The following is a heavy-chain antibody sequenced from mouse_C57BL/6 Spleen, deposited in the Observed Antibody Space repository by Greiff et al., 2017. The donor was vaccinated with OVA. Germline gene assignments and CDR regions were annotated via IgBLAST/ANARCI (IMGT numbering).Heavy chain of an antibody. CDR1: GYTFTSYW. Sequence: VQLQQPGAELVRPGSSVKLSCKASGYTFTSYWMHWVKQRPIQGLEWIGNIDPSDSETHYNQKFKDKATLTVDKSSSTAYMQLSSLTSEDSAVYYCAREDYYGSRLPMDYWGKGTSVTVSS. CDR2: IDPSDSET. J-gene: IGHJ4*01. D-gene: IGHD1-1*01. CDR3: AREDYYGSRLPMDY. V-gene: IGHV1-52*01.